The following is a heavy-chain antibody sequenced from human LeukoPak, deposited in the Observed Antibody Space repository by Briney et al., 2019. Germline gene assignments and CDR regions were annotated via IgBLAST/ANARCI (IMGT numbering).Heavy chain of an antibody. CDR1: GGSFSGYY. D-gene: IGHD3-3*01. Sequence: SETLSLTCAVYGGSFSGYYWSWIRQPPGKGLEWIGEINHSGSTNYNPSLKSRVTISVDTSKNQFSLKLSSVTAADTAVYYCARDRRDYDFWSGYSDAFDIWGQGTMVTVSS. V-gene: IGHV4-34*01. CDR3: ARDRRDYDFWSGYSDAFDI. CDR2: INHSGST. J-gene: IGHJ3*02.